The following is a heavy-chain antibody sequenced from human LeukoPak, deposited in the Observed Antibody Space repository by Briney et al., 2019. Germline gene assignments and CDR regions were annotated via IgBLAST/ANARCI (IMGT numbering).Heavy chain of an antibody. Sequence: GGSLRLSCAASGFTFSSYSMNWVRQAPGKGLEWVSSISSSSSYIYYADSVKGRFTTSRDNAKNSLYLQMNSLRAEDTAVYYCARDGLRGYYYSAGDGFDIWGQGTMVTVSS. V-gene: IGHV3-21*01. J-gene: IGHJ3*02. D-gene: IGHD3-22*01. CDR2: ISSSSSYI. CDR3: ARDGLRGYYYSAGDGFDI. CDR1: GFTFSSYS.